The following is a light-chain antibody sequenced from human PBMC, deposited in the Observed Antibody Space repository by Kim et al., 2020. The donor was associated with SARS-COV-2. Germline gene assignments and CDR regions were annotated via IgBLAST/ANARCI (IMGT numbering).Light chain of an antibody. CDR2: ASS. V-gene: IGKV1-39*01. CDR1: RNINNY. J-gene: IGKJ4*02. CDR3: QQSHSFPALS. Sequence: DIQMTQSPSSLSASVGDRVTITCRSSRNINNYLSWFQQQPGKAPKLLISASSSLQDGVPSRCSGGGSGTQFTLTISSLQPEDFATYYCQQSHSFPALSFGGGTKVDIK.